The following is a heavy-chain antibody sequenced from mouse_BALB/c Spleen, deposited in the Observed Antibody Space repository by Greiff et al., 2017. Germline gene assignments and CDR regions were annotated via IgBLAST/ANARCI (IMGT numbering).Heavy chain of an antibody. V-gene: IGHV5-6-5*01. CDR1: GFTFSSYA. D-gene: IGHD1-1*01. CDR3: ASIYYYGSSYLYYAMDY. CDR2: ISSGGST. J-gene: IGHJ4*01. Sequence: EVKVVESGGGLVKPGGSLKLSCAASGFTFSSYAMSWVRQTPEKRLEWVASISSGGSTYYPDSVKGRFTISRDNARNILYLQMSSLRSEDTAMYYCASIYYYGSSYLYYAMDYWGQGTSVTVSS.